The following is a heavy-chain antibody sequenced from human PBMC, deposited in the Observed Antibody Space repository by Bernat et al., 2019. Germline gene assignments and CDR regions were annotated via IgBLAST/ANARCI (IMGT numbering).Heavy chain of an antibody. V-gene: IGHV1-18*01. CDR3: ARESYSSSWYGQVDNWYFDL. CDR2: INGYNGNT. D-gene: IGHD6-13*01. J-gene: IGHJ2*01. Sequence: QVQLVQSGAEVKEPGASVKVSCKASGYTFRNYGIAWVRQAPGQGLEWMGWINGYNGNTQYAQRIQGRVIMTTDTSTSTAYMELRSLTSDDTAVYYCARESYSSSWYGQVDNWYFDLWGRGTLVTVSS. CDR1: GYTFRNYG.